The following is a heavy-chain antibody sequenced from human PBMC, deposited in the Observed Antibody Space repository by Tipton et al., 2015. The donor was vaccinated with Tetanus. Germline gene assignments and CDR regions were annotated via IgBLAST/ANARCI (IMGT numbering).Heavy chain of an antibody. D-gene: IGHD5-18*01. V-gene: IGHV4-31*03. CDR2: IYYSGTS. J-gene: IGHJ4*02. Sequence: TLSLTCTVSGDSISSGPYSWSWLRQHPGKGLELIGYIYYSGTSYISPSLTRRVSIAVDTSRNQFSLNLTSVTVADSAVYFCARASQRTFEFWGQGTLVAVSS. CDR3: ARASQRTFEF. CDR1: GDSISSGPYS.